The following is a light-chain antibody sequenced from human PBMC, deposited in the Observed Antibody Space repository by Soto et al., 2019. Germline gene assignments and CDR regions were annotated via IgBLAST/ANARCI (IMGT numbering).Light chain of an antibody. Sequence: QSALTQPASVSESPGQSITISCIGTSTDVGGYDHVSWYQQHPGKAPKVIISEVSNRPSGVSTRFSGSKSGNTASLTISGLQTEDEADYYCSSYTSATTGVFGGGTQLTVL. V-gene: IGLV2-14*01. J-gene: IGLJ3*02. CDR1: STDVGGYDH. CDR2: EVS. CDR3: SSYTSATTGV.